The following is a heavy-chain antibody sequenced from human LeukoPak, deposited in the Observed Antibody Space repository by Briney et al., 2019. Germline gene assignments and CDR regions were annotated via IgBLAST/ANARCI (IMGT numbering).Heavy chain of an antibody. J-gene: IGHJ5*02. CDR2: ISYDGSNK. CDR1: GFTFSSYA. CDR3: ARGAEYYDILTGAEYNWFDP. D-gene: IGHD3-9*01. V-gene: IGHV3-30*04. Sequence: GGSLRLSCAASGFTFSSYAMHWVRQAPGKGLEWVAVISYDGSNKYYADSVKGRFTISRDNAKNSLYLQMNSLRAEDTAVYYCARGAEYYDILTGAEYNWFDPWGQGTLVTVSS.